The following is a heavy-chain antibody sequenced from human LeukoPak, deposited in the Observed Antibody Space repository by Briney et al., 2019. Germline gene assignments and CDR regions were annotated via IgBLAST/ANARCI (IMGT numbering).Heavy chain of an antibody. Sequence: PAGGSLRLSCAASGFTFSSYAMTWVRQAPGKGLEWVSTITDSGGYTYYADSVKGRFTISRDNSKNTLFLRMNSLRAEDTAVYFCAKQSLYDSSGHFHYWGQGTLVTVSS. D-gene: IGHD3-22*01. CDR2: ITDSGGYT. V-gene: IGHV3-23*01. CDR1: GFTFSSYA. CDR3: AKQSLYDSSGHFHY. J-gene: IGHJ4*02.